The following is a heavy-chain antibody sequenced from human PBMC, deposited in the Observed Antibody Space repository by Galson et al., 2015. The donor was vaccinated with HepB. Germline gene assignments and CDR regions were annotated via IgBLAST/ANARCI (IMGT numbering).Heavy chain of an antibody. CDR1: GDSVSTNSAA. Sequence: CAIPGDSVSTNSAAWNWIRQSPSTGLEWLGRTYYRSKWYNDYAVSVKSRITINPDTSKNQFSLQLNPVTPEDTAVYYCAREQIAVAGPGWYYYGMDVWGQGTTVTVSS. J-gene: IGHJ6*02. D-gene: IGHD6-19*01. V-gene: IGHV6-1*01. CDR2: TYYRSKWYN. CDR3: AREQIAVAGPGWYYYGMDV.